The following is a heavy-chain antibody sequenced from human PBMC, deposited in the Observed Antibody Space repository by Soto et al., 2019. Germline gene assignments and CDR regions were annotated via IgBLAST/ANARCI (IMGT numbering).Heavy chain of an antibody. D-gene: IGHD1-1*01. J-gene: IGHJ6*02. V-gene: IGHV3-21*01. CDR1: GFTFSSYS. CDR3: ARVQLSNCGMDV. CDR2: ISSSSSYI. Sequence: PGGSLRLSCAASGFTFSSYSMNWVRQAPGKGLEWVSSISSSSSYIYYADSVKGRFTISRDNAKNSLYLQMNSLRAEDTAVYYCARVQLSNCGMDVWGQGNTVTVSS.